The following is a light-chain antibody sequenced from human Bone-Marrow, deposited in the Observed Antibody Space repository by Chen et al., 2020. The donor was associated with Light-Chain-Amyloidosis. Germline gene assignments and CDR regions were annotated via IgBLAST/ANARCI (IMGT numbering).Light chain of an antibody. J-gene: IGKJ2*01. CDR3: MQALQIPHT. V-gene: IGKV2-28*01. CDR2: LSS. CDR1: QILLLSSGYGS. Sequence: DIVLTQSPLSLPVTPGEPASISCRSSQILLLSSGYGSLDWYLQKPGQSPQLLIYLSSTRASGVPDRFGGSGSGTDFTLKVSRVEAEDVGVYYCMQALQIPHTFGQGTKLEIK.